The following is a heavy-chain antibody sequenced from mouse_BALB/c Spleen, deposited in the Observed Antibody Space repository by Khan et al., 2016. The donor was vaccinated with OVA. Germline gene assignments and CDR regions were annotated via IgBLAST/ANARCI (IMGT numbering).Heavy chain of an antibody. CDR3: ARRRRLLPAMDY. Sequence: QIQLVQSGPDLKKPGATVKISCKASGYTFTTYGMNWVRQSPGKGLKWIGWINTNTGEPTYAEEFKGRFAFSLETSDSPAYLQINNLKNEDTATYFGARRRRLLPAMDYWGQGTSVTVSS. J-gene: IGHJ4*01. V-gene: IGHV9-3*02. CDR1: GYTFTTYG. CDR2: INTNTGEP. D-gene: IGHD2-3*01.